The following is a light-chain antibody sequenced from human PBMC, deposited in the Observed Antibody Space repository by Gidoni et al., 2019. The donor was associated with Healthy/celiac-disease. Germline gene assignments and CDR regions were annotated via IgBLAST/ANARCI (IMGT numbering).Light chain of an antibody. CDR3: QQYGSSTWT. CDR2: GAS. V-gene: IGKV3-20*01. Sequence: EIVLTQSPGTLSLSPGERATLSCRASQSVSSSYLAWYQQKPGQAPRLLIYGASSRATGIPASFSGSGSGTDFTLTISRLEPEDFAVYYCQQYGSSTWTFGQGTKVEIK. CDR1: QSVSSSY. J-gene: IGKJ1*01.